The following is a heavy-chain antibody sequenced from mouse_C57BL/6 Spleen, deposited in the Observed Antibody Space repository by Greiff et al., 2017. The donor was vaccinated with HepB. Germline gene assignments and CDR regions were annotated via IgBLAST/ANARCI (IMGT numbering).Heavy chain of an antibody. CDR2: IDPETGGT. J-gene: IGHJ1*03. CDR1: GYTFTDYE. D-gene: IGHD2-1*01. V-gene: IGHV1-15*01. CDR3: TRSRRYGNYYWYFDV. Sequence: VQLQQSGAELVRPGASVTLSCKASGYTFTDYEMHWVKQTPVHGLEWIGAIDPETGGTAYNQKFKGKAILTADKSSSTAYMELRSLTSEDSAVYYCTRSRRYGNYYWYFDVWGTGTTVTVSS.